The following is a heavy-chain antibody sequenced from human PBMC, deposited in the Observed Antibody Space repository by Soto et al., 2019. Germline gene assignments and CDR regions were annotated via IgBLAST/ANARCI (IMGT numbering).Heavy chain of an antibody. J-gene: IGHJ4*02. Sequence: QITLKESGPTLVKPTETLTLTCTFSGFSLSNTGVGVGWNRQPPGKALECLALIYWDNDKRYSPTLKSSLTHAENTAKTQVVVTMSDTDPVDTGTFFCAHRRGGYNCNDWDFDYWGQGTLVAVSS. CDR3: AHRRGGYNCNDWDFDY. D-gene: IGHD1-1*01. V-gene: IGHV2-5*02. CDR2: IYWDNDK. CDR1: GFSLSNTGVG.